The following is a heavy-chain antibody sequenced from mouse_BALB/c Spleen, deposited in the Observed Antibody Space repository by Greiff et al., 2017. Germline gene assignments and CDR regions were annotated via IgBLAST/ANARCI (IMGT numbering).Heavy chain of an antibody. Sequence: EVQLQESGPELVKPGASVKMSCKASGYTFTSYVMHWVKQKPGQGLEWIGYINPYNDGTKYNEKFKGKATLTSDKSSSTAYMELSSLTSEDSAVYYCARSLYGNYVEYFDVWGAGTTVTVSS. CDR2: INPYNDGT. J-gene: IGHJ1*01. CDR3: ARSLYGNYVEYFDV. CDR1: GYTFTSYV. D-gene: IGHD2-1*01. V-gene: IGHV1-14*01.